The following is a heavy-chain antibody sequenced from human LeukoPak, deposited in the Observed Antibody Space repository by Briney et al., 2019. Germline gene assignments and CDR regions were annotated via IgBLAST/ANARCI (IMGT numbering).Heavy chain of an antibody. CDR2: ISYDGSNK. D-gene: IGHD5-24*01. Sequence: GRSLSLSCAASGFTFSSYGMHWVRQAPGKGLEWVAVISYDGSNKYYADSVKGRFTISRDNSKNTLYLQMNSLRAEDTAVYYCAREGYSPRDGYNFNFDYWGQGTLVTVSS. V-gene: IGHV3-30*03. J-gene: IGHJ4*02. CDR3: AREGYSPRDGYNFNFDY. CDR1: GFTFSSYG.